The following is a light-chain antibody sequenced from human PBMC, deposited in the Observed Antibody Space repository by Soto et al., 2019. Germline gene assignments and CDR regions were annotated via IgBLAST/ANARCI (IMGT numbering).Light chain of an antibody. J-gene: IGKJ4*01. CDR1: QNIRTW. CDR2: DAS. CDR3: QHYNNG. V-gene: IGKV1-5*01. Sequence: DSQMTQSPSTLSASVGDRVTITCRASQNIRTWLAWYQQKPGKAPKLLIYDASTLESGVPSRFSASGSGTDFTLTIDSLQPDDFATYYCQHYNNGFGAGTKVEFK.